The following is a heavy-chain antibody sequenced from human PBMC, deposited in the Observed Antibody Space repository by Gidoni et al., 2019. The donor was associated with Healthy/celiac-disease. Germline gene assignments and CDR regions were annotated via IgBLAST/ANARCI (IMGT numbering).Heavy chain of an antibody. J-gene: IGHJ5*02. Sequence: QVQLVQSGAAVKKPGASVKVSCKASGYTFTSYGISWVRQAPGQGLEWMGWISAYNGNTNYAQKLQGRVTMTTDTSTSTAYMELRSLRSDDTAVYDCARWYGSGSYLVYWFDPWGQGTLVTVSS. V-gene: IGHV1-18*01. CDR2: ISAYNGNT. CDR1: GYTFTSYG. CDR3: ARWYGSGSYLVYWFDP. D-gene: IGHD3-10*01.